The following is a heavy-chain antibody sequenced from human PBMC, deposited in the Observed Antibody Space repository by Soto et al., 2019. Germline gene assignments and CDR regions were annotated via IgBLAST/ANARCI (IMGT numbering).Heavy chain of an antibody. V-gene: IGHV4-31*03. J-gene: IGHJ5*02. Sequence: SETLSLTCSVSGGSISSGGYYWRWIRQYSGKGLEWIGYIYYGGRTYFNPSLKSRITISIDTSKNQFSLRLNSVTAADTVVYYCARYCSGGSCFDWFDPWGQGTLVTVSS. CDR2: IYYGGRT. CDR3: ARYCSGGSCFDWFDP. CDR1: GGSISSGGYY. D-gene: IGHD2-15*01.